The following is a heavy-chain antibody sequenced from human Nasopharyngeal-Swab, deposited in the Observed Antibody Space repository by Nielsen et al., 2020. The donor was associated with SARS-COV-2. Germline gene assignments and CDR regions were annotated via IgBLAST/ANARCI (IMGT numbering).Heavy chain of an antibody. CDR3: ARFCSSTSCLGVVYYFDY. D-gene: IGHD2-2*01. Sequence: WVGQAPGQGLEWMGIINPSGGSTSYAQKFQGRVTMTRDMSISTAYMELSRLRSDDTAVYYCARFCSSTSCLGVVYYFDYWGQGTLVTVSS. J-gene: IGHJ4*02. V-gene: IGHV1-46*01. CDR2: INPSGGST.